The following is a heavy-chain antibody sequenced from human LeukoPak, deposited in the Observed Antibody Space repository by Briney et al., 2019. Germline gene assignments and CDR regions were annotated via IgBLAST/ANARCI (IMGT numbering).Heavy chain of an antibody. J-gene: IGHJ5*02. CDR3: ARGGGEYSYGMYNNWFDP. CDR1: GFTFSSYW. V-gene: IGHV3-7*03. CDR2: INHNGNVN. D-gene: IGHD5-18*01. Sequence: PGGSLRLSCAASGFTFSSYWMNWARQAPGKGLEWVASINHNGNVNYYVDSVKGRFTISRDNAKNSLYLQMNSLRAEDTAVYYCARGGGEYSYGMYNNWFDPWGQGTLVTVSS.